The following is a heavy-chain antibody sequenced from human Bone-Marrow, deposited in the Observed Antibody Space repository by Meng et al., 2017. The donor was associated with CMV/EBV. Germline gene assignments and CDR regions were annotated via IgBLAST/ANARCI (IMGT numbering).Heavy chain of an antibody. V-gene: IGHV4-34*01. J-gene: IGHJ4*02. Sequence: SQTLSLTCAVYGGSFSGNYWSWIRQPPGKGLEWIGEINHSGSTNYNPSLKSRVTISVDTSKNQFSLKVSSVTAADTAVYYCSRRLPHYGSGSQSLDYWGKGTLVTVSS. CDR1: GGSFSGNY. D-gene: IGHD3-10*01. CDR2: INHSGST. CDR3: SRRLPHYGSGSQSLDY.